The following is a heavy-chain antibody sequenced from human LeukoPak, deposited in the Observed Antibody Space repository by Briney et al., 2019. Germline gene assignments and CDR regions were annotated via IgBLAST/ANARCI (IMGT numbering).Heavy chain of an antibody. CDR1: GFTFSYYS. CDR2: ISSSSNYI. J-gene: IGHJ4*02. V-gene: IGHV3-21*01. CDR3: ASDSYVILPCVQSVY. Sequence: GGSLRLSYATSGFTFSYYSINWLGQAPGKGLEWVSFISSSSNYIYYADSVKGRFTISRDNAKKSLYLQMNSLRAGDTAVYYCASDSYVILPCVQSVYWGQGTLVTVSS. D-gene: IGHD3-9*01.